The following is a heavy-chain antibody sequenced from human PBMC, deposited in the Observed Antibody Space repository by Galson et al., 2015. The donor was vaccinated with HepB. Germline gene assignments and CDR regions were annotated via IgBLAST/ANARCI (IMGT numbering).Heavy chain of an antibody. D-gene: IGHD6-19*01. Sequence: SLRLSCAASGFTFSSYAMHWVRQAPGKGLEWVAVISYDGSNKYYADSVKGRFTISRDNSKNTLYLQMNSLRAEDTAVYYCAREIAVAGGVDYWGQGTLVTVSS. CDR1: GFTFSSYA. CDR3: AREIAVAGGVDY. CDR2: ISYDGSNK. V-gene: IGHV3-30-3*01. J-gene: IGHJ4*02.